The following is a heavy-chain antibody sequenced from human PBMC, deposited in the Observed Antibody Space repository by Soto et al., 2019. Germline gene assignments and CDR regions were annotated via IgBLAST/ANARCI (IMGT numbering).Heavy chain of an antibody. CDR1: GFRFSSHS. Sequence: SXRLSCGASGFRFSSHSMNWVRQAPGKGLDWVSSISSSSSYIYYADSVKGRFTISRDNAKNSLYLQMNSLRAEDTAVYYCASAADSSGWYPFYYYGTDVWGQGPTVIVSS. V-gene: IGHV3-21*01. CDR3: ASAADSSGWYPFYYYGTDV. J-gene: IGHJ6*02. CDR2: ISSSSSYI. D-gene: IGHD6-19*01.